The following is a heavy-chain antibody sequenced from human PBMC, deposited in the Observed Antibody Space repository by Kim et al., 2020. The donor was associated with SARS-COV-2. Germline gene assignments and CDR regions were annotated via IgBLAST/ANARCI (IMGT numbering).Heavy chain of an antibody. J-gene: IGHJ4*02. Sequence: ASVKVSCKASGYTFTSYAMHWVRQAPGQRLEWMGWINAGNGNTKYSQKFQGRVTITRDTSASTAYMELSSLRSEDTAVYYCARNVGSSWYFDYWGQGTLVTVSS. V-gene: IGHV1-3*01. CDR1: GYTFTSYA. CDR3: ARNVGSSWYFDY. CDR2: INAGNGNT. D-gene: IGHD6-13*01.